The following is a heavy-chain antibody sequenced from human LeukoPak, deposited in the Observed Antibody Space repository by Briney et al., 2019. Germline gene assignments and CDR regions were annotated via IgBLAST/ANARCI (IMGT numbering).Heavy chain of an antibody. CDR1: GFTFDDYA. Sequence: GGSLGLSCAASGFTFDDYAMHWVRQAPGKGLEWVSGISWNSGSIGYADSVKGRFTISRDNAKNSLYLQMNSLRAEDTALYYCAKDIGHSSSWYVDAFDIWGQGTMVTVSS. D-gene: IGHD6-13*01. CDR3: AKDIGHSSSWYVDAFDI. V-gene: IGHV3-9*01. J-gene: IGHJ3*02. CDR2: ISWNSGSI.